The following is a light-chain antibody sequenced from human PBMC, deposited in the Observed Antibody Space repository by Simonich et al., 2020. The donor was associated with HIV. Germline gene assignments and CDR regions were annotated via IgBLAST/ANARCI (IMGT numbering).Light chain of an antibody. CDR1: QDIRNY. CDR3: QQYDNLPYT. CDR2: DAS. Sequence: DIQMTQSPSSLSSSVGDRVTITYQASQDIRNYLTWNQQKPGKAPKLLIYDASNLETGGPSRFSGSGSGTDFTFTISSLQPEDIATYYCQQYDNLPYTFGQGTKLEIK. V-gene: IGKV1-33*01. J-gene: IGKJ2*01.